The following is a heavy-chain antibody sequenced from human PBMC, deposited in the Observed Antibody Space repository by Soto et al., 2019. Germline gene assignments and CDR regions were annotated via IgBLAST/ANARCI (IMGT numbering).Heavy chain of an antibody. CDR2: MNPNSGNT. Sequence: QVQLVQSGAEVKKPGASVKVSCKASGDTFTSYDINWVRQATGQGLEWMGWMNPNSGNTGYAQKFQGRVTITRNTSISTAYMELSSLRSEDTAVYYCARGRKGYYYYGMDVWGQGTTVTVSS. V-gene: IGHV1-8*01. J-gene: IGHJ6*02. CDR3: ARGRKGYYYYGMDV. CDR1: GDTFTSYD.